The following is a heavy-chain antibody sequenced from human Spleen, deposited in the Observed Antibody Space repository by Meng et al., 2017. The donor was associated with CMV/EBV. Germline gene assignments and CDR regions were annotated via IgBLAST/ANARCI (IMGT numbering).Heavy chain of an antibody. J-gene: IGHJ3*02. CDR3: AKVLYITAVAEGFDI. Sequence: SGFTFSNSAMTWVRQTPGKGLEWVSSVSSSGDITYYADSVKGRFTISRDNSRNTLYLQMSALRVEDTATYYCAKVLYITAVAEGFDIWGQGTLVTVSS. D-gene: IGHD1-14*01. V-gene: IGHV3-23*01. CDR1: GFTFSNSA. CDR2: VSSSGDIT.